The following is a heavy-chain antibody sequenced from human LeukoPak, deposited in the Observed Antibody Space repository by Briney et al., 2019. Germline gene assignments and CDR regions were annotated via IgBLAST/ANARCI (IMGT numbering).Heavy chain of an antibody. D-gene: IGHD2-15*01. V-gene: IGHV3-21*01. CDR3: ASSLLGSWSGMDV. CDR1: GFTFSSYS. CDR2: ISSSSSYI. J-gene: IGHJ6*02. Sequence: GSLRLSCAASGFTFSSYSMNWVRQAPGKGLEWVSSISSSSSYIYYADSVKGRFTISRDNAKNSLYLQMNSLRAEDTAVYYCASSLLGSWSGMDVWGQGTTVTVSS.